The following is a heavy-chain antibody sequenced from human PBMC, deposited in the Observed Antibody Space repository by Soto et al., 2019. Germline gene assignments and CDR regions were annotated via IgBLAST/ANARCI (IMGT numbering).Heavy chain of an antibody. CDR1: GFTFSNAW. V-gene: IGHV3-15*01. CDR2: IKSKTDGGTT. CDR3: TTGNYYYGMDV. Sequence: SLRLSCAASGFTFSNAWMSSVRQTPGKGLEWVGRIKSKTDGGTTDYAAPVKGRFTISRDDSKNTLYLQMNSLKTEDTAVYYCTTGNYYYGMDVWAQGTTVTVSS. J-gene: IGHJ6*02.